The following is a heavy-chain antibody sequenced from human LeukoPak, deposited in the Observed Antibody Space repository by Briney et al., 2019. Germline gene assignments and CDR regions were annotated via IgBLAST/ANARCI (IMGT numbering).Heavy chain of an antibody. CDR3: ASSPRLGSGSYCDY. CDR2: IYYSGST. J-gene: IGHJ4*02. D-gene: IGHD3-10*01. Sequence: PSETLSLTCTVSGGSISSSSYYWGWIRQPPGKGLEWIGSIYYSGSTYYNPSLKSRVTISVDTSKNQFSLKLSSVTAADTAVYYCASSPRLGSGSYCDYWGQGTLVTVSS. CDR1: GGSISSSSYY. V-gene: IGHV4-39*01.